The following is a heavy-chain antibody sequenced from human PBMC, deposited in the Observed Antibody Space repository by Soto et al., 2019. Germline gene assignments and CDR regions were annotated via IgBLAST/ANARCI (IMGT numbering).Heavy chain of an antibody. D-gene: IGHD3-3*01. CDR1: GGTFSSYA. Sequence: ASVKVSCKASGGTFSSYAISWVRQAPGQGLEWMGGIIPIFGTANYAQKFQGRVTITADESTSTAYMELSSLRSEDTAVYYCARDLFRAYYDFWSGYHPPGVMDVWGQGTTVTV. J-gene: IGHJ6*02. V-gene: IGHV1-69*13. CDR3: ARDLFRAYYDFWSGYHPPGVMDV. CDR2: IIPIFGTA.